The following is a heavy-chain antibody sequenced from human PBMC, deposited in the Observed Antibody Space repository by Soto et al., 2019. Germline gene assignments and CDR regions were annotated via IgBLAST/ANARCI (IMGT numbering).Heavy chain of an antibody. CDR2: IKSKTDGGTT. D-gene: IGHD6-13*01. CDR3: TTLFIIAAAGARDY. V-gene: IGHV3-15*01. CDR1: GFTFSNAW. J-gene: IGHJ4*02. Sequence: GGSLRLSCAASGFTFSNAWMSWVRQAPGKGLEWVGRIKSKTDGGTTDYAAPVKGRFTISRDDSKNTLYLQMNSLKTEDTAVYYCTTLFIIAAAGARDYWGQGTLVTVSS.